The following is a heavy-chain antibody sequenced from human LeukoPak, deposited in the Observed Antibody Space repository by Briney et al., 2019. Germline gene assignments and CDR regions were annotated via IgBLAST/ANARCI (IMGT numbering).Heavy chain of an antibody. Sequence: GGSLRLSCAASGFTFSSYAMSWVRQAPGKGLEWVSAISGSGGSTYYADSVKGRFTISRDNSKNTLYLQMNSLRAEDTAVYYCAKAADMVTAYYYYYYMDVWGKGTTVTVSS. CDR1: GFTFSSYA. CDR2: ISGSGGST. D-gene: IGHD5-18*01. CDR3: AKAADMVTAYYYYYYMDV. J-gene: IGHJ6*03. V-gene: IGHV3-23*01.